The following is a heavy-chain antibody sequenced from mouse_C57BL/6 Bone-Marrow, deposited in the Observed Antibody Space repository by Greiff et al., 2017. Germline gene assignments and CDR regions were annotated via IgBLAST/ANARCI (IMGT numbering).Heavy chain of an antibody. D-gene: IGHD2-3*01. CDR2: ISPRSSNT. CDR1: GYTFPSYG. V-gene: IGHV1-81*01. CDR3: ARYDGDYVPYSYAMDY. J-gene: IGHJ4*01. Sequence: VQGVESGAELARPGASVKLSCKASGYTFPSYGISWVKQRTGQGLEWIGEISPRSSNTYYNEKFKGKATLTADKSSSTAYMELRILTSADSVVDFCARYDGDYVPYSYAMDYWGQGSSVTVSS.